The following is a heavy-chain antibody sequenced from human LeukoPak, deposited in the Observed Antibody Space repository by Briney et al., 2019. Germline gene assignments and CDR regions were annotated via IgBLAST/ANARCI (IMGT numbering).Heavy chain of an antibody. CDR1: GFTFSESA. J-gene: IGHJ4*02. V-gene: IGHV3-23*01. Sequence: RGSLRLSCEASGFTFSESAMSWDRQASGRGLEWVSLISASGGNSYYADSVKGRFTVSRDSSKNTLHLQMNSLRAEDTAVYYCARDIELSCWGQGTLVTVSS. CDR3: ARDIELSC. D-gene: IGHD1-26*01. CDR2: ISASGGNS.